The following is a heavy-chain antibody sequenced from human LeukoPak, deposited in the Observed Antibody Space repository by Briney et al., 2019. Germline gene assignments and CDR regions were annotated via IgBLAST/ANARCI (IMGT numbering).Heavy chain of an antibody. CDR3: ARVRYYDSSGYYEGACVY. Sequence: ASVKVSCKASGYTFTSYGISWVRQAPGQGLEWMGWISAYNGNTNYAQKLQGRVTMTTDTSTSTAYMELRSLRSDDTAVYYCARVRYYDSSGYYEGACVYWGQGTLVTVSS. J-gene: IGHJ4*02. CDR1: GYTFTSYG. CDR2: ISAYNGNT. V-gene: IGHV1-18*01. D-gene: IGHD3-22*01.